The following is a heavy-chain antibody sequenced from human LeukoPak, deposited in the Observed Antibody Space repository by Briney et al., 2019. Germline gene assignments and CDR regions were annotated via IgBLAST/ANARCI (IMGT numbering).Heavy chain of an antibody. J-gene: IGHJ4*02. CDR3: AKVSDSSGYYYSYFDY. Sequence: GGSLRLSCAVSGFTVSSNYMSWVRQAPGKGLEWVSAIYSGGSTFYADSVKGRFTISRDNSKNTLYLQMNSLRAEDTAVYYCAKVSDSSGYYYSYFDYWGQGTLVTDSS. CDR2: IYSGGST. D-gene: IGHD3-22*01. V-gene: IGHV3-53*05. CDR1: GFTVSSNY.